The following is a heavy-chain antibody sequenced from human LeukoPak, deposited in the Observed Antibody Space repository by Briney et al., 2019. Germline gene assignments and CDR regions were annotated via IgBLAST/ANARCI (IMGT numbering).Heavy chain of an antibody. CDR2: IYYSGST. Sequence: SQTLSLTCTVSGGSISSGDYYWSWIRQPPGKGLQSIEYIYYSGSTYYYPSLKSRVTISVDTSKNQFSLKLSSVTAADTAVYYCARYDSSGPRADYYDYWGQGTLVTVSS. J-gene: IGHJ4*02. CDR1: GGSISSGDYY. D-gene: IGHD3-22*01. V-gene: IGHV4-30-4*01. CDR3: ARYDSSGPRADYYDY.